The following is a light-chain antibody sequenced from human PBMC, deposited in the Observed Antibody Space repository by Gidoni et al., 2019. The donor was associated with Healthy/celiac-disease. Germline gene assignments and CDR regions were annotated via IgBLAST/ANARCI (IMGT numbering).Light chain of an antibody. CDR1: SSDVGGYNY. CDR3: CSYAGSPYVV. V-gene: IGLV2-11*01. CDR2: DVR. Sequence: QSALTQPRSVSGSPGQSVPIACTGTSSDVGGYNYVSWYQQHPGKAPKLMIYDVRKRPSGVPDRFSGSKSGNTASLTISGLQAEDEADYYCCSYAGSPYVVFGGGTKLTVL. J-gene: IGLJ2*01.